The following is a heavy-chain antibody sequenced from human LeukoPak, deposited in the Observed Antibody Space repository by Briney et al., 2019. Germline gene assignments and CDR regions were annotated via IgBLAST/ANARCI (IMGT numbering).Heavy chain of an antibody. CDR1: GGSINGYH. CDR3: ARGSYSSGWYGDY. Sequence: SETLSLTCTVSGGSINGYHWSWIRQPPGKGLEWIGEINHSGSTNYNPSLKSRVTISVDTSKNQFSLKLSSVTAADTAVYYCARGSYSSGWYGDYWGQGTLVTVSS. J-gene: IGHJ4*02. D-gene: IGHD6-19*01. CDR2: INHSGST. V-gene: IGHV4-34*01.